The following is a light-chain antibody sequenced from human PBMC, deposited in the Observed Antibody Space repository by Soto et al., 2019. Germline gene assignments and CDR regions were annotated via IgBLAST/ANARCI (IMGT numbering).Light chain of an antibody. CDR2: DAS. CDR3: QQYDSYSWT. CDR1: RTISNW. Sequence: DTQMSQSPSTLSGSIGDRVTITCRASRTISNWVAWYQQKPGKAPKLLISDASDLERGVPSRFSGTGSGTEFTLTISSLQPDDSATYYCQQYDSYSWTFGQGTKVDIK. V-gene: IGKV1-5*01. J-gene: IGKJ1*01.